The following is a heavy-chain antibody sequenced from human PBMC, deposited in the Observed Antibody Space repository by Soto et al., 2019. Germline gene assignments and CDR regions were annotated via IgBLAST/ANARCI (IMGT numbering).Heavy chain of an antibody. V-gene: IGHV4-38-2*02. CDR1: GYSISSGYY. CDR2: IYHSGST. Sequence: SETLSLTCAVSGYSISSGYYWGWIRQPPGKGLEWIGSIYHSGSTYYNPSLKSRVTISVDTSKNQFSLKLGSVTAADTAVYYCARDEYYYDSSGYYYMSGDAFDIWGQGTMVTVSS. J-gene: IGHJ3*02. CDR3: ARDEYYYDSSGYYYMSGDAFDI. D-gene: IGHD3-22*01.